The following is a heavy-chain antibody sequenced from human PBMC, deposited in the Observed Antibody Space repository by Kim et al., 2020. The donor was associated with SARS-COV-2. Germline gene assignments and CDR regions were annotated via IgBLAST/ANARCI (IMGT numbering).Heavy chain of an antibody. CDR1: GGSFSDYY. CDR2: INHRGGT. D-gene: IGHD4-17*01. CDR3: ARVPTYGDFNLDY. Sequence: SETLSLTCAVYGGSFSDYYWSWIRQPPGKGLEWIGEINHRGGTNYNPSLKSRVTISLDTSERQISLKLSSVTAADTAVYYCARVPTYGDFNLDYWGQGTLVTVSS. V-gene: IGHV4-34*01. J-gene: IGHJ4*02.